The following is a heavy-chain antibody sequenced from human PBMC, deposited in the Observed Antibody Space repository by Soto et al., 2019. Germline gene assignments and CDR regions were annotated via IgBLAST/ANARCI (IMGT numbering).Heavy chain of an antibody. V-gene: IGHV1-3*05. CDR2: INAGNGNT. Sequence: QVKLVQSGAEEKKPGASVKVSCKASGYTFTSYAMHWVRQAPGQRLEWMGWINAGNGNTKYSKKFQGRVTMNRDTSASTAYMELSSLRSEDTAVYYCARAKDIVLVPAARANWFDPWGQGTLVTVSS. D-gene: IGHD2-2*01. J-gene: IGHJ5*02. CDR3: ARAKDIVLVPAARANWFDP. CDR1: GYTFTSYA.